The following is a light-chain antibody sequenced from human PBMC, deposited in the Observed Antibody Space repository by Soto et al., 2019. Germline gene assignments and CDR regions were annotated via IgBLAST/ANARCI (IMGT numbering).Light chain of an antibody. CDR3: QQSYSTPRT. J-gene: IGKJ1*01. V-gene: IGKV1-39*01. CDR2: AAS. CDR1: QTISSW. Sequence: IRTTHSPSTLSDSKRDRVIITRLASQTISSWLAWYQQKPGKAPKLLIYAASSLQSGVPSRFSGSGSGTDFTLSISSLQPEDFATYYCQQSYSTPRTFGQGTKVDIK.